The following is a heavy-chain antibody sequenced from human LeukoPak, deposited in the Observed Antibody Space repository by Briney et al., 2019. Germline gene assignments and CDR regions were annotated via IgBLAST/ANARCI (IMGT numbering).Heavy chain of an antibody. CDR3: ARRGYHDYSGFDY. D-gene: IGHD1-26*01. V-gene: IGHV3-21*06. J-gene: IGHJ4*02. CDR2: ISGSSDDI. Sequence: GGSLRLSCAGSEFTFSSYSMHWVRQAPGKGLEWVSSISGSSDDIYYADSVKGRFTVSRDNSKNSLYLQTKRLRAEDTALYYCARRGYHDYSGFDYWGQGTLVTVSS. CDR1: EFTFSSYS.